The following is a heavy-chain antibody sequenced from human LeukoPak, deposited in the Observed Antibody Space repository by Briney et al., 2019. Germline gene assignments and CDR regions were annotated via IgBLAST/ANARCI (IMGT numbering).Heavy chain of an antibody. J-gene: IGHJ4*02. Sequence: SETLSLTCTVSGGSISSYYWSWIRQPPGKGLEWIGYIYYSGSTNYNPSLKSRVTMSVDTSKNQFSLKLSSVTAADTAVYYCARDLIGGGYYQLFDYWGQGTLVTVSS. CDR2: IYYSGST. CDR1: GGSISSYY. CDR3: ARDLIGGGYYQLFDY. V-gene: IGHV4-59*12. D-gene: IGHD3-22*01.